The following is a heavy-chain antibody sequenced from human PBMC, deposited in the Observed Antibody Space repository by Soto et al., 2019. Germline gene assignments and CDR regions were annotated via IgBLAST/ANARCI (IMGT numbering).Heavy chain of an antibody. D-gene: IGHD2-2*01. CDR3: ARLGFYYQSLDP. CDR2: IYSSGNT. Sequence: SETLSLTCTVSRGSINNYYWSWIRQPPGKGLEWIGYIYSSGNTNYTPSLKSRVTISVDTSKNQFSLNLSSVTAADTAVYYCARLGFYYQSLDPWGHGTLVTVSS. J-gene: IGHJ5*02. CDR1: RGSINNYY. V-gene: IGHV4-59*08.